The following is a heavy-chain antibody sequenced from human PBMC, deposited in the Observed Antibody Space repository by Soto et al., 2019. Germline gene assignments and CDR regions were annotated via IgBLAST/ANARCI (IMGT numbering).Heavy chain of an antibody. Sequence: GSSVKVSCKASGYTFTSYGISWVRQAPGQGLEWMGWISAYNGNTNYAQKLQVRVTMTTDTSTSTAYMELSSLRSEDTAVYYCTRDGLNWFDPWGQGTLDTVSS. CDR3: TRDGLNWFDP. CDR2: ISAYNGNT. CDR1: GYTFTSYG. V-gene: IGHV1-18*01. J-gene: IGHJ5*02.